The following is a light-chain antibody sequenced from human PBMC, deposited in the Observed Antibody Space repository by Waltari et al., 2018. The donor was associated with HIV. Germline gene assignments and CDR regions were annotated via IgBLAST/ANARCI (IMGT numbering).Light chain of an antibody. CDR2: GAS. V-gene: IGKV3-20*01. CDR3: QQYGSSPRT. Sequence: EIVLTQSPGTLSLSPGDRATLSCRASQSVNSNYLAWYQQKPGQAPRLLIYGASSRATGIPNRFSGRGSGTDFTLTISSLEPEDSAVYYCQQYGSSPRTFGQGTNVEIK. CDR1: QSVNSNY. J-gene: IGKJ1*01.